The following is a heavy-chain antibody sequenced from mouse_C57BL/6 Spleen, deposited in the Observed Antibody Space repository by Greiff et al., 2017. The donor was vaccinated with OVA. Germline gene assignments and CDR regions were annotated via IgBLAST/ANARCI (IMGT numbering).Heavy chain of an antibody. CDR1: GFTFSDYY. J-gene: IGHJ4*01. D-gene: IGHD2-4*01. CDR2: INYDGSST. Sequence: EVMLVESEGGLVQPGSSMKLSCTASGFTFSDYYMAWVRQVPEKGLEWVANINYDGSSTYYLDSLKSRFIISRDNAKNILYLQMSSLKSEDTATYYCARESPYDYDDAMDYWGQGTSVTVSS. CDR3: ARESPYDYDDAMDY. V-gene: IGHV5-16*01.